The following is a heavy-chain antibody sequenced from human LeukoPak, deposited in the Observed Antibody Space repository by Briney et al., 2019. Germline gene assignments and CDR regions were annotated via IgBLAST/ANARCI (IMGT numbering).Heavy chain of an antibody. CDR3: ARKFGVDSSGSNAFDI. J-gene: IGHJ3*02. CDR2: IGAYNGNT. CDR1: GYTFTSYG. Sequence: ASVKVSCKAPGYTFTSYGISWVRQAPGQGLEWVGWIGAYNGNTNFAQKLQGRVTMTTDTSTSTAYMELRSLRSDDTAVYYCARKFGVDSSGSNAFDIWGQGTMVTVSS. V-gene: IGHV1-18*01. D-gene: IGHD3-22*01.